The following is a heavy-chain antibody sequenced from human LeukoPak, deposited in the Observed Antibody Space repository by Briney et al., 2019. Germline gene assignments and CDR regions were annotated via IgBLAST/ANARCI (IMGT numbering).Heavy chain of an antibody. V-gene: IGHV1-69*05. J-gene: IGHJ6*03. D-gene: IGHD5-24*01. CDR3: ARGHWTISHRYYMDV. Sequence: SVKVSCKASGGTFSSYAISWVRLAPGQGLEWMGGIIPIFGTANYAQKFQGRVTITTDESTSTAYMELSSLRSEDTAVYYCARGHWTISHRYYMDVWGKGTTVTVSS. CDR2: IIPIFGTA. CDR1: GGTFSSYA.